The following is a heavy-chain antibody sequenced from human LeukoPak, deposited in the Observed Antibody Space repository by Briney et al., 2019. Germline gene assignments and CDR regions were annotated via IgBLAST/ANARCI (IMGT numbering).Heavy chain of an antibody. J-gene: IGHJ6*03. V-gene: IGHV4-4*07. D-gene: IGHD1-26*01. CDR3: ARGQWELLRYNYIDV. Sequence: SETLSLTCTVSGGSITSFYWNWIRQPAGKGLGWIGRIDTSGSTNYNPSLKSRVTMSVDTSKNQFSLRLSSVAAADTAVYYCARGQWELLRYNYIDVWGKGTTVTVSS. CDR2: IDTSGST. CDR1: GGSITSFY.